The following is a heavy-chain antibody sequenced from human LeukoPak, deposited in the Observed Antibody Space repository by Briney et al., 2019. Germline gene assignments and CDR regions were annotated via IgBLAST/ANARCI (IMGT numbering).Heavy chain of an antibody. D-gene: IGHD4-17*01. CDR3: ARADIHDYGDNYYYYYYMDV. Sequence: SVKVSCKASGGTFSSYAISWVRQAAGQGLEWMGGIIPIFGTANYAQKFQGRVTITADKSTSTAYMELSSLRSEDTAVYYCARADIHDYGDNYYYYYYMDVWGKGTTFTISS. CDR1: GGTFSSYA. V-gene: IGHV1-69*06. J-gene: IGHJ6*03. CDR2: IIPIFGTA.